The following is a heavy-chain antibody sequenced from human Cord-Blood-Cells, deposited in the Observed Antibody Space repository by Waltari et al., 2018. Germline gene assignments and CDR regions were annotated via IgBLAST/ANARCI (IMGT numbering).Heavy chain of an antibody. CDR1: GYTFTGYY. CDR3: ARDFQYYGGNYYYGMDV. CDR2: INPNSGGT. V-gene: IGHV1-2*02. J-gene: IGHJ6*02. Sequence: QVQLVQSGAEVKKPGASVKVSCKASGYTFTGYYMHWVRQAPGQGLEWMGWINPNSGGTNYAQKFQGRVTMTRDTSISTAYMELGRLRSDDTAVYYCARDFQYYGGNYYYGMDVWGQGTTVTVSS. D-gene: IGHD4-17*01.